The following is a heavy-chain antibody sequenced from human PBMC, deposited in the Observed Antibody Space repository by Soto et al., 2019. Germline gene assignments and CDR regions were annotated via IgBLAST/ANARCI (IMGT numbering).Heavy chain of an antibody. V-gene: IGHV3-13*01. Sequence: EVQLVESGGGLVQPGGSLRLSCAASGFTFSSYDMHWVRQATGKGLEWVSAIGTDGDTYYPGSVKGRFTISRENAKNSLYLQMNRLRAEDTAVYYCARGGGGYSYGYYFDYWGQGTLVTVSS. D-gene: IGHD5-18*01. CDR3: ARGGGGYSYGYYFDY. J-gene: IGHJ4*02. CDR1: GFTFSSYD. CDR2: IGTDGDT.